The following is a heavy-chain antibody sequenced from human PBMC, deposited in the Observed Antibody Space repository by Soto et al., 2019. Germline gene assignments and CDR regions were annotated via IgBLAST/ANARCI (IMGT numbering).Heavy chain of an antibody. D-gene: IGHD3-10*01. J-gene: IGHJ4*02. Sequence: ASVKVSCKASGYTFTSYGISWVRQAPGQGLEWMGWISAYNGNTNYAQKLQGRVTMTTDTSTSTAYMELRSLRSDDTAVYYCARDIPILWFGESTREYYFDYWGQGTLVTVSS. CDR3: ARDIPILWFGESTREYYFDY. CDR2: ISAYNGNT. V-gene: IGHV1-18*01. CDR1: GYTFTSYG.